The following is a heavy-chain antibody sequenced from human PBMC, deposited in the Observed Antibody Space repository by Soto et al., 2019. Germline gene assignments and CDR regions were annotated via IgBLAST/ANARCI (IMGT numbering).Heavy chain of an antibody. V-gene: IGHV4-59*01. J-gene: IGHJ4*02. CDR2: IYFTGST. D-gene: IGHD6-25*01. CDR3: ARVGSGASLDY. CDR1: GDSINYSF. Sequence: PSETLSLTCTVSGDSINYSFWSWIRQAPGKGLEWIGYIYFTGSTNISPSFKSRVTMSVDTSKNQFSLSLSSVTAADTAVYYCARVGSGASLDYLGQGTLVTVSS.